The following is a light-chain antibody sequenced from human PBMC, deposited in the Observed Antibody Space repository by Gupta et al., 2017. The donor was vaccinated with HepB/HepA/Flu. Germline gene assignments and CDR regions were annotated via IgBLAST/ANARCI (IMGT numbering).Light chain of an antibody. J-gene: IGLJ1*01. V-gene: IGLV1-44*01. Sequence: QSVLTQPPSASGTPGQWVTISCSGSSSNIGSNPVNWYQQLPGTAPKLLIFGNNQRPSGVPYRFSGSTSGTSASLAISGLQSDDEADYYCAASDDTLNGRYVFGTGTKVTVL. CDR2: GNN. CDR3: AASDDTLNGRYV. CDR1: SSNIGSNP.